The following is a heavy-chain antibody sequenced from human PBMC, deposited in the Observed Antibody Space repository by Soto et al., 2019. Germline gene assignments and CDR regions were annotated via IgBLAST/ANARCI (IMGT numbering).Heavy chain of an antibody. Sequence: QVQLVESGGGVVQPGRSLRLSCAASGFTFSSYAMHWVRQAPGKGLEWVAVISYDGSNKYYADSVKGRFTISRDNSKNTLYLQMNSLRAEDTAVYYCVISCTNGVCPLDIPAQGALDIWGQGTMVTVSS. CDR3: VISCTNGVCPLDIPAQGALDI. V-gene: IGHV3-30-3*01. CDR1: GFTFSSYA. D-gene: IGHD2-8*01. J-gene: IGHJ3*02. CDR2: ISYDGSNK.